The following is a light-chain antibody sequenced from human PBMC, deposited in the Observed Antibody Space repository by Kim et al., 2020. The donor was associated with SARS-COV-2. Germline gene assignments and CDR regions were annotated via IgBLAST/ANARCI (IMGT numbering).Light chain of an antibody. Sequence: DIQMTQSPSSVSASVGDRVTISCRASQGISNHLAWFQQKPGKAPKPLIYAASKLQSGVPSKFSGSASGTDFTLTISSVQPENFATYYCQQYDVYPLTFGQGTRLVIK. CDR2: AAS. V-gene: IGKV1-16*02. J-gene: IGKJ5*01. CDR1: QGISNH. CDR3: QQYDVYPLT.